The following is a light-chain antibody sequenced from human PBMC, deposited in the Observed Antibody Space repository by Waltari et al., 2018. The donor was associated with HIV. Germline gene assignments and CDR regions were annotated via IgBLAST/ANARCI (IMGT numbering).Light chain of an antibody. Sequence: QSALTQPRSVSGSPGQSVTISCTGTSRDVGGYNYVSWYQQHPGKAPKLMSYDVSNRPSGVPDRFSGSKSGNAASLTISGLQAEDEADYYCCSYAGGYPVVFGGGTKLTVL. V-gene: IGLV2-11*01. CDR2: DVS. CDR3: CSYAGGYPVV. CDR1: SRDVGGYNY. J-gene: IGLJ2*01.